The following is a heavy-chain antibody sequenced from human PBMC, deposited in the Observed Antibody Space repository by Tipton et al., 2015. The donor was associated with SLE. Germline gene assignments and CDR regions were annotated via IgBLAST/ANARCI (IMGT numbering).Heavy chain of an antibody. CDR3: ARDMGALPSSSMSGIAH. Sequence: TLSLTCTVSGDAITNSYWSWFRQPVGKGLEWIGRMYFSGVTDYHPSLNSRLTMSINTSRNQFSLKLKSGAAADTAVYYCARDMGALPSSSMSGIAHWGQGILVTVSS. CDR1: GDAITNSY. J-gene: IGHJ5*02. V-gene: IGHV4-4*07. CDR2: MYFSGVT. D-gene: IGHD6-13*01.